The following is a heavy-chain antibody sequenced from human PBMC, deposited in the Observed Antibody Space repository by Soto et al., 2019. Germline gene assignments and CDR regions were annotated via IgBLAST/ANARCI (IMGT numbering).Heavy chain of an antibody. V-gene: IGHV1-69*01. CDR2: IIPIFGTA. CDR1: GGTFSSYA. Sequence: QVQLVQSGAEVKEPGSSVKVSCKASGGTFSSYAISWVRQAPGQGLEWMGGIIPIFGTANYAQKFQGRVTITADESTSTAYMELSSLRSEDTAVYYCARVARSYDSSGYYYVGWGQGTLVTVSS. J-gene: IGHJ4*02. CDR3: ARVARSYDSSGYYYVG. D-gene: IGHD3-22*01.